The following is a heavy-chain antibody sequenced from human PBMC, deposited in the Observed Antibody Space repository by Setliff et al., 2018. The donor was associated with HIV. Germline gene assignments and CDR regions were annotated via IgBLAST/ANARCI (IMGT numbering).Heavy chain of an antibody. J-gene: IGHJ4*02. D-gene: IGHD6-19*01. Sequence: SETLSLTCAVYGGSFSGYYWSWIRQPPGKGLEWIGTIYYSGSTYYNPARKSRATIYVDTSKNQFSRKLISVTAADTAGYYCIIAYSRGGLAPMGFDSWGQGTLVTVSS. CDR3: IIAYSRGGLAPMGFDS. CDR2: IYYSGST. V-gene: IGHV4-34*01. CDR1: GGSFSGYY.